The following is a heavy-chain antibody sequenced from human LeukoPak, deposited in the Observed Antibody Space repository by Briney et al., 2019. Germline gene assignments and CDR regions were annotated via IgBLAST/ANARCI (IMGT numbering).Heavy chain of an antibody. CDR2: INPNSGGT. Sequence: ASVKVSCKASGYTFTGYYMHWVRQAPGQGLEWRGWINPNSGGTNYAQKFQGRVTMTRDTSITTAYMEQSRLRSDDTAVYYCAREKIVVVPPYYYYMDVWGKGTTVTISS. D-gene: IGHD3-22*01. V-gene: IGHV1-2*02. CDR1: GYTFTGYY. J-gene: IGHJ6*03. CDR3: AREKIVVVPPYYYYMDV.